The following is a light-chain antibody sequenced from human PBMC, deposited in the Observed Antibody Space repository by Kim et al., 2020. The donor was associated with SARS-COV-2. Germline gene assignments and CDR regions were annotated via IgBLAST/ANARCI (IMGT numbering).Light chain of an antibody. V-gene: IGLV3-1*01. CDR1: NLGNKY. CDR3: QAWDSDSYVA. Sequence: VSPEQTANINCYGENLGNKYVSWYQQRAGQSPVLVIYHDMKRPSGSPERMSASNSGSSATLTISETQDMDEADYYCQAWDSDSYVAFGGGTQLTVL. J-gene: IGLJ2*01. CDR2: HDM.